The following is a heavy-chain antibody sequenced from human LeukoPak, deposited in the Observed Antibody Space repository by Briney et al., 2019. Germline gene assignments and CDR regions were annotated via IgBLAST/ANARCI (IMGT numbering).Heavy chain of an antibody. CDR1: GFTFDDYA. CDR2: ISWNSGSI. CDR3: AKDNWNYGGGVDY. Sequence: PGRSLRLSCAASGFTFDDYAMHWVRQAPGKGLEWVSGISWNSGSIGYADSVKGRFTISRDNAKNSLYLQMNSLRAEDTALYYCAKDNWNYGGGVDYWGQGTLVTVSS. D-gene: IGHD1-7*01. J-gene: IGHJ4*02. V-gene: IGHV3-9*01.